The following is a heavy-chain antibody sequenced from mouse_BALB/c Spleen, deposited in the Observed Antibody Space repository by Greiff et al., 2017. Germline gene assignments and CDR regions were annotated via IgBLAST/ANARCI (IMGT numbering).Heavy chain of an antibody. D-gene: IGHD2-4*01. Sequence: EVQVVASGGGLVQPGGSLKLSCAASGFTFSSYTMSWVRPTPEKRLEWVAYISNGGGSTYYPNTVKGRFTISRDNAKNTLYLQMSSLKSEDTAMYYCARHPTRITHWYFDVWGAGTTVTV. V-gene: IGHV5-12-2*01. J-gene: IGHJ1*01. CDR2: ISNGGGST. CDR1: GFTFSSYT. CDR3: ARHPTRITHWYFDV.